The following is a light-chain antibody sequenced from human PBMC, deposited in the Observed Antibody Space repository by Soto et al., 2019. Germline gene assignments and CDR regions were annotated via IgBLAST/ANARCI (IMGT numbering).Light chain of an antibody. CDR3: QQLSTYSS. Sequence: DIQLTQSPSFLSASVGDRVTITCRASQGINTFLAWYQQKPGKAPKVLIYDASSLHSGVPSRFSGSGSGTEFTLTINSLQPEEFATYFCQQLSTYSSFGGGTKVEIK. CDR1: QGINTF. V-gene: IGKV1-9*01. J-gene: IGKJ4*01. CDR2: DAS.